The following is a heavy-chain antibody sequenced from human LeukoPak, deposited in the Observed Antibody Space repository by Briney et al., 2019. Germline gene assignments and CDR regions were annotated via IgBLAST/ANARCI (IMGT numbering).Heavy chain of an antibody. CDR2: ISKTGGTK. J-gene: IGHJ4*02. CDR3: AKEVGYNYAPLDY. D-gene: IGHD5-18*01. V-gene: IGHV3-30*18. CDR1: GFTFSAHG. Sequence: GGSLRLSCAASGFTFSAHGMQWVRQAPGKGLEWVAVISKTGGTKYYADSVKGRFTVSRDNAGNTLYLQMNSLRPEDTAVYYCAKEVGYNYAPLDYWGLGTLVTVSS.